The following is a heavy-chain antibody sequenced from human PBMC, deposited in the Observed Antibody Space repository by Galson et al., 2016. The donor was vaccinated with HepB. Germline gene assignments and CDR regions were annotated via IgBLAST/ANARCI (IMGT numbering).Heavy chain of an antibody. V-gene: IGHV3-33*01. D-gene: IGHD3-10*01. J-gene: IGHJ4*02. CDR2: IWYDGSYK. Sequence: SLRLSCAASGFTFSTYVMHWVRQAPGKGLEWVAVIWYDGSYKYYADSVKGRFTISRDNSKNTQHLQMNSLRAEDTAVYYCARDSGSGLDYWGQGTLVTVSS. CDR1: GFTFSTYV. CDR3: ARDSGSGLDY.